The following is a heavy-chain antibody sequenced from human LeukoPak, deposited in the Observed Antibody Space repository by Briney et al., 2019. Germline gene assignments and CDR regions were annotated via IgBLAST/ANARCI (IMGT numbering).Heavy chain of an antibody. CDR3: AKGYYYDSSGYYFGY. J-gene: IGHJ4*02. CDR1: GFTFDDYA. Sequence: GRSLRLSCAASGFTFDDYAMHWVRQAPGKGLEWVSGISWNSGSIGYADSVKGRFTISRDNAKNSLYLQMNSLRAEDTALYYCAKGYYYDSSGYYFGYWGQGTLVTVSS. CDR2: ISWNSGSI. V-gene: IGHV3-9*01. D-gene: IGHD3-22*01.